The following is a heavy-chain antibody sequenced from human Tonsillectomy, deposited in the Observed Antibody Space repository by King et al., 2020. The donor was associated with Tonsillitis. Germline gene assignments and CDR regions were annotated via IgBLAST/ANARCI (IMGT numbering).Heavy chain of an antibody. CDR1: GGSISRGDYY. J-gene: IGHJ5*02. Sequence: VQLQESGPGLVKPSQTLSLTCTVSGGSISRGDYYWSWIRQPPGKGLEWIGYIYYSGSTYYNPSLRSRVSISLDTSKNQFSLKLSSVTAADTAVYFCAGAPRDINHFSWFDPWGQGTLVTVSS. V-gene: IGHV4-30-4*01. D-gene: IGHD2-15*01. CDR2: IYYSGST. CDR3: AGAPRDINHFSWFDP.